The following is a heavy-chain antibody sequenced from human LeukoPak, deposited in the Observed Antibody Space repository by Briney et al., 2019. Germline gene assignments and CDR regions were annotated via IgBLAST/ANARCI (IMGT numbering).Heavy chain of an antibody. CDR3: ASADYYDSSGFVYYYGMDV. D-gene: IGHD3-22*01. CDR1: GGTFSSYA. Sequence: AASVKVSCKASGGTFSSYAISWVRQAPGQGLEWMERIIPILGIANYAQKFQGRVTITADKSTSTAYMELSSLRSEDTAVYYCASADYYDSSGFVYYYGMDVWGQGTTVTVSS. V-gene: IGHV1-69*04. J-gene: IGHJ6*02. CDR2: IIPILGIA.